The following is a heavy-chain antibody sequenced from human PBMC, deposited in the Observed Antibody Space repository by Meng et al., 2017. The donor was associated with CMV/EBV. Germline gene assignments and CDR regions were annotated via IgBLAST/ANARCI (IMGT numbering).Heavy chain of an antibody. D-gene: IGHD1-7*01. CDR2: IYSEGTT. Sequence: PVECGGGLIHPGGSLRLSCAASGFTVSNNYMRWFRQAPGKGLEWVSLIYSEGTTDYADSVKGRFTISRDNSKNTLYLQMNSLRAEDTAVYYCARDGNYHGVWGQGTLVTVSS. V-gene: IGHV3-53*01. CDR3: ARDGNYHGV. J-gene: IGHJ4*02. CDR1: GFTVSNNY.